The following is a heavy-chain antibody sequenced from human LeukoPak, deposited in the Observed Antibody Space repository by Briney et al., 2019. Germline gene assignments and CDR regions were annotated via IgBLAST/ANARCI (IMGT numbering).Heavy chain of an antibody. CDR3: ARAQEFTLIVVSRDFDI. CDR2: IHHSGSS. Sequence: SETLSLTCAVYGGSFSDYYWSWIRQPPGKGLEWIGEIHHSGSSTYNPSLKSRVTISVDTSKNQFSLKLNSVTAADTAVYYCARAQEFTLIVVSRDFDIWGQGTMVTVSS. V-gene: IGHV4-34*01. J-gene: IGHJ3*02. CDR1: GGSFSDYY. D-gene: IGHD3-22*01.